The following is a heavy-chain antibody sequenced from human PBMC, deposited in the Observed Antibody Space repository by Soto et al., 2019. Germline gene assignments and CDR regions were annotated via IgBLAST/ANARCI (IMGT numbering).Heavy chain of an antibody. V-gene: IGHV1-69*01. D-gene: IGHD6-6*01. Sequence: QVQLVQSGAEVKKPGSSVKVSCKATGGNFSSNGIRWFLQAPGQGLELMVGIIPTFVTTNYAHKFRGRVTITADESSGTAYMELSSLRSDDMSVYYCAESSDIAWYNWLAPWCQGALVTVPS. CDR1: GGNFSSNG. CDR2: IIPTFVTT. CDR3: AESSDIAWYNWLAP. J-gene: IGHJ5*02.